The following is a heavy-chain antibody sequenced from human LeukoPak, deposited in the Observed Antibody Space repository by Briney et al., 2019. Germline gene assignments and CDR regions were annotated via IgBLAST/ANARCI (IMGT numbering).Heavy chain of an antibody. J-gene: IGHJ4*02. Sequence: GGSLRLSCAASGFTFSNYGMQWVRQAPGKGLEWVAFIRYDGGTKYYADSVKGRFTISRDNSKNTLYLQMNSLRGDDTAVYYCAKDLAGYDSWSGHDAEYWGQGTLVTVSS. D-gene: IGHD3-3*01. CDR3: AKDLAGYDSWSGHDAEY. CDR2: IRYDGGTK. V-gene: IGHV3-30*02. CDR1: GFTFSNYG.